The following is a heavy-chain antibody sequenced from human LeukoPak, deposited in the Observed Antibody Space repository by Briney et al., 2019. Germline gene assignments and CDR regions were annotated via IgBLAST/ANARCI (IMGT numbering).Heavy chain of an antibody. CDR1: GFTFSSYS. CDR2: ISSSSSTI. J-gene: IGHJ6*03. CDR3: AREVRSSSWLPMDV. Sequence: GGSLRLSCAASGFTFSSYSMNCVRQAPGKGLEWVSYISSSSSTIYYADSVKGRFTISRDNAKNSLYLQMNSLRAEDTAVYYCAREVRSSSWLPMDVWGKGTTVTVSS. D-gene: IGHD6-13*01. V-gene: IGHV3-48*04.